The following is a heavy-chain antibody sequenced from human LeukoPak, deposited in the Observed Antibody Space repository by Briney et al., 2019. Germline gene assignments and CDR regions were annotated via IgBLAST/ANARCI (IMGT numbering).Heavy chain of an antibody. J-gene: IGHJ6*03. CDR1: GFTLSSDA. V-gene: IGHV3-23*01. D-gene: IGHD1-26*01. Sequence: GGSLRLSCAASGFTLSSDAMSWVRQAPGKGLEWVSGISGSGDRTYYEDSVKGRFTISRDNSKNTLYLQMNSLRAEDTAVYYCAKGSIVGATSYYYMDVWGKGTTVTISS. CDR2: ISGSGDRT. CDR3: AKGSIVGATSYYYMDV.